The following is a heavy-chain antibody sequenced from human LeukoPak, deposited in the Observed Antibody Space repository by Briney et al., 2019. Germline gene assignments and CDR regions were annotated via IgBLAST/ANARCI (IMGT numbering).Heavy chain of an antibody. CDR3: ALGLRYCSSTSCYPYAFDI. Sequence: GGSLRLSCAASGFTFSNYVMSWVRQAPGKGLEWVSTISGSGGSTYYADSVKGRFTISRDNSKNTLYLQVNSLRAEDTAVYYCALGLRYCSSTSCYPYAFDIWGQGTVVTVSS. CDR2: ISGSGGST. J-gene: IGHJ3*02. D-gene: IGHD2-2*01. V-gene: IGHV3-23*01. CDR1: GFTFSNYV.